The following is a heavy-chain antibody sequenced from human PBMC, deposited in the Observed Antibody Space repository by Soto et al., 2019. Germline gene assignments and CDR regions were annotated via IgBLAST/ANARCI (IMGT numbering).Heavy chain of an antibody. CDR1: GFSVVSNY. D-gene: IGHD2-8*01. CDR3: ARKSDSSPVPEADGV. J-gene: IGHJ4*02. CDR2: IYSNGDT. Sequence: EVQLVETGGGLIQPGGPLRLSCAASGFSVVSNYMTWVRQSPGKGLEWVSLIYSNGDTDYADSVKGRFSISRDNFKNTLYLQMNNLRAEDTAVYHCARKSDSSPVPEADGVWGRGTLVTVSS. V-gene: IGHV3-53*02.